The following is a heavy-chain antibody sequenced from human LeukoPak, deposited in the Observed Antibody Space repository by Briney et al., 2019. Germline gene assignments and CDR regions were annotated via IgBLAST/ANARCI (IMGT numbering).Heavy chain of an antibody. J-gene: IGHJ5*02. Sequence: PSETLSLTCTVSGGSISGYYWSWIRQHPGKGLEWIGYIYYSGSTYYNPSLKSRVTISVDTSKNQFSLKLSSVTAADTAVYYCARDNWNLGRYWFDPWGQGTLVTVSS. D-gene: IGHD1-7*01. CDR2: IYYSGST. CDR3: ARDNWNLGRYWFDP. CDR1: GGSISGYY. V-gene: IGHV4-31*03.